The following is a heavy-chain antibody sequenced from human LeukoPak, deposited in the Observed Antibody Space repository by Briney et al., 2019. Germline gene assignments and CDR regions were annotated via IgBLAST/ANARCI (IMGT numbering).Heavy chain of an antibody. Sequence: PSETLSLTCAVYSGSFSGYYWSWIRQPPGKGLEWIGEMNHSGSTNYNPSLKSRVTISVDTSKNQFSLKLSSVTAADTAVYYCARGVGYNYGYYFDYWGQGTLVTVSS. V-gene: IGHV4-34*01. D-gene: IGHD5-18*01. J-gene: IGHJ4*02. CDR2: MNHSGST. CDR3: ARGVGYNYGYYFDY. CDR1: SGSFSGYY.